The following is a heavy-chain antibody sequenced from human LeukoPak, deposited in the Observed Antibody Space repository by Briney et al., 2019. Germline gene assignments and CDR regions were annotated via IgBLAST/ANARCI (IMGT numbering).Heavy chain of an antibody. CDR1: GYTFTGYY. CDR3: ARSEGYSYGPITMIVV. CDR2: INPNSSGT. J-gene: IGHJ4*02. D-gene: IGHD3-22*01. V-gene: IGHV1-2*02. Sequence: GASVKVSCKASGYTFTGYYMHWVRQAPGQGLEWMGWINPNSSGTNYAQKFQGRVTMTRDTSISTAYMELSRLRSDDTAVYYCARSEGYSYGPITMIVVWGQGTLVTVSS.